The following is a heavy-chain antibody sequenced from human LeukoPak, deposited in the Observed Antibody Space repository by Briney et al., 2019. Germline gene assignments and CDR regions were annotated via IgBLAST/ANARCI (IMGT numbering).Heavy chain of an antibody. J-gene: IGHJ4*02. V-gene: IGHV4-59*01. CDR1: GGSISSYY. D-gene: IGHD3-22*01. CDR3: ARMVGSSGEFDY. Sequence: PSETLSLTCTVSGGSISSYYWSWIRQPPGKGLEWIGYIYYSGSTNYNPSLKSRVTISVDTSKNQFSLKLSSVTAADTAVYYCARMVGSSGEFDYWGQGTLVTVSS. CDR2: IYYSGST.